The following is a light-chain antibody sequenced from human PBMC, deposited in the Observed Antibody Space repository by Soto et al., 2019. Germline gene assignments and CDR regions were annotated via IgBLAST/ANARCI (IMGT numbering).Light chain of an antibody. CDR3: LQNHNYPIT. CDR2: AAS. CDR1: PGIRND. V-gene: IGKV1-6*01. Sequence: ALQMTQSPSSLSASVGDRVTITCRASPGIRNDLGWYQQRPGKAPKLLIYAASTLQSGVPSRFSGSGSGTDFILTISSLLPEDFATYYCLQNHNYPITFGQGTRLEIK. J-gene: IGKJ5*01.